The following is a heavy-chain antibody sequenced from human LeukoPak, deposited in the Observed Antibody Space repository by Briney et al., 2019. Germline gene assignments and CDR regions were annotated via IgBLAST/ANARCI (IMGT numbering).Heavy chain of an antibody. J-gene: IGHJ6*02. CDR1: GYTFTSYG. Sequence: GASVKVSCKASGYTFTSYGISWVRQAPGQGLEWMGWISAYNGNTNYAQKLQGRVTMTTDTSTSTAYMELRSLGSDDTAVYYCARGSITYYYGSGSYYPPDYYGMDVWGQGTTVTVSS. V-gene: IGHV1-18*01. CDR2: ISAYNGNT. CDR3: ARGSITYYYGSGSYYPPDYYGMDV. D-gene: IGHD3-10*01.